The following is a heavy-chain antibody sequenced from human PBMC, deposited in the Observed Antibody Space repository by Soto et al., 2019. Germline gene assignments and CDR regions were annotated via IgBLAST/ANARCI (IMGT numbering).Heavy chain of an antibody. CDR2: VYYSGST. Sequence: SETLSLTCTVSGGSVSSSNYYWSWIRQPPGKGLDWIGYVYYSGSTNYNPSLRSRVTMSVDTSKNQFSLKLSSVTAADTAVYYCARTLRSGYKQWGQGTLVTVSS. J-gene: IGHJ4*02. CDR1: GGSVSSSNYY. D-gene: IGHD3-22*01. V-gene: IGHV4-61*01. CDR3: ARTLRSGYKQ.